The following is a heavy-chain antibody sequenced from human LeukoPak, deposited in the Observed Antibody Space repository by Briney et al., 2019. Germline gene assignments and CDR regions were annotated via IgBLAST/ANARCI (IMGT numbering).Heavy chain of an antibody. Sequence: PSETLSLTCTVSGCSISSSSYYWGWIRQPPGKGLEWIGSIYYSGSTYYNPSLKSRVTISVDTSKNQFSLKLSSVTAADTAVYYCARTKAQNPFRRGWANWFDPWGQGTLVTVSS. J-gene: IGHJ5*02. CDR1: GCSISSSSYY. V-gene: IGHV4-39*01. CDR3: ARTKAQNPFRRGWANWFDP. CDR2: IYYSGST. D-gene: IGHD6-19*01.